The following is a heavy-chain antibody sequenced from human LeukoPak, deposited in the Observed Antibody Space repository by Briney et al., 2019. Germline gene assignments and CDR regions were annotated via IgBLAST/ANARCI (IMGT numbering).Heavy chain of an antibody. CDR1: GYTFTSYD. D-gene: IGHD2-2*01. CDR2: MNPNSGNT. Sequence: ASVKVSCKASGYTFTSYDINWVRQATGQGLEWMGWMNPNSGNTGYAQKFQGRVTMTRNTSISTAYMELSSLRSEDTAVYYCVRVIGYCSSTSCYDAFDIWGQGTMVTVSS. V-gene: IGHV1-8*01. CDR3: VRVIGYCSSTSCYDAFDI. J-gene: IGHJ3*02.